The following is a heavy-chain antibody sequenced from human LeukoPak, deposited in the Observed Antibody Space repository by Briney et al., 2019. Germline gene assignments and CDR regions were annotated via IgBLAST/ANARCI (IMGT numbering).Heavy chain of an antibody. Sequence: GGSLRLSCAASGFTFSSYAMSWVRQAPGKGLEWVSAISGSGGSTYYADSVKGRFTISRDNSKNTLYLQMNSLRAEDTAVYYCAKVPYHDFWSGYYKQYYFDYWGQGTLATVSS. CDR3: AKVPYHDFWSGYYKQYYFDY. J-gene: IGHJ4*02. V-gene: IGHV3-23*01. CDR1: GFTFSSYA. CDR2: ISGSGGST. D-gene: IGHD3-3*01.